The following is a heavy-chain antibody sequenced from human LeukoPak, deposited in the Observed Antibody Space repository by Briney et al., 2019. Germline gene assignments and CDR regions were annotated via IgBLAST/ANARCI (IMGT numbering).Heavy chain of an antibody. Sequence: SGGSLRLSCAGSGFIFNNYAMHWVRQPPGKGLEWVSGISGSGGSTYYADSVKGRFTISRDNSKNTLYLQMNSLRAEDTAVYYCAKSLRYCSGGSCYAFDYWGQGTLVTVSS. J-gene: IGHJ4*02. CDR2: ISGSGGST. CDR3: AKSLRYCSGGSCYAFDY. D-gene: IGHD2-15*01. V-gene: IGHV3-23*01. CDR1: GFIFNNYA.